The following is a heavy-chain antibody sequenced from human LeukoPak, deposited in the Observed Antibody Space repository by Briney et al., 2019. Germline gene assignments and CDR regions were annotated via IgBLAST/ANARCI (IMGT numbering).Heavy chain of an antibody. Sequence: SVKVSCKASGGTFSSYAISWVRQAPGQGLEGMGRIIPILGIANYAQKFQGRVTITADKSTSTAYMELSSLRSEDTAVYYCARRRKAAAGYYYYYYGMDVWGQGTTVTVSS. J-gene: IGHJ6*02. CDR3: ARRRKAAAGYYYYYYGMDV. CDR1: GGTFSSYA. V-gene: IGHV1-69*04. D-gene: IGHD6-13*01. CDR2: IIPILGIA.